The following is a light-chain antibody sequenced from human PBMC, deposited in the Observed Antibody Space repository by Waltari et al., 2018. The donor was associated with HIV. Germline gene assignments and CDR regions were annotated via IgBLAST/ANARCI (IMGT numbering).Light chain of an antibody. Sequence: QSVLTQPPSASGTPGQRVTISCSGSTPNIGSSNVNWYQQFSRAAPKLLSYAEAQRPSGVPDRFPGSKSGTSASLVISGLQSEDEADYYCSTWDDRLNGVVFGGGTRLTVV. CDR3: STWDDRLNGVV. CDR1: TPNIGSSN. J-gene: IGLJ2*01. CDR2: AEA. V-gene: IGLV1-44*01.